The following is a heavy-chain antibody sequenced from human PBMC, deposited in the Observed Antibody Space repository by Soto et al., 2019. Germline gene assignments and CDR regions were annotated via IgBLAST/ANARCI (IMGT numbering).Heavy chain of an antibody. V-gene: IGHV4-31*03. J-gene: IGHJ3*02. CDR1: GGSISSGGYY. CDR2: IYYSGST. CDR3: ARYLGKDLSSGGTIDAFDI. D-gene: IGHD2-15*01. Sequence: SETLSLTCTVSGGSISSGGYYWSWIRQHPGKGLEWIGYIYYSGSTYYNPSLKSRVTISVDTSKNQFSLKLSSVTAADTAVYYCARYLGKDLSSGGTIDAFDIWGQGTMVTVSS.